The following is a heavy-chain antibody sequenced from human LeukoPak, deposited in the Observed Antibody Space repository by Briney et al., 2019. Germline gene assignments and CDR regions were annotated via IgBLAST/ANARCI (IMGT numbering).Heavy chain of an antibody. CDR2: IYYSGST. Sequence: SETLSLTCTVSGGSISSYYWSWIRQPPGKGLEWIGYIYYSGSTNYNPSLKSRVTISVDTSKNQFSLKLSSVTAADTAVYYCARRYRRDGYNYDYWGQGTLVTVSS. CDR1: GGSISSYY. V-gene: IGHV4-59*08. J-gene: IGHJ4*02. D-gene: IGHD5-24*01. CDR3: ARRYRRDGYNYDY.